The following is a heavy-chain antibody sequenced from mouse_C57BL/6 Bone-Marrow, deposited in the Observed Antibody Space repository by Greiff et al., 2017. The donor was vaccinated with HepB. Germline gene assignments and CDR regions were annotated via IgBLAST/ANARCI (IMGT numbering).Heavy chain of an antibody. D-gene: IGHD1-1*01. CDR3: ARSGSITTVVAK. J-gene: IGHJ2*01. CDR2: IYPGDGDT. V-gene: IGHV1-80*01. Sequence: QVQLQQSGAELVKPGASVKISCKASGYAFSSYWMNWVKQRPGKGLEWIGQIYPGDGDTNYNGKFKGKATLTADKSSSTAYMQLSSLTSEDSAVYFCARSGSITTVVAKWGQGTTLTVSS. CDR1: GYAFSSYW.